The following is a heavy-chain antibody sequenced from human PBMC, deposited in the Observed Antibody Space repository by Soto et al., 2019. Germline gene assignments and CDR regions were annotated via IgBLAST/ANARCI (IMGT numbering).Heavy chain of an antibody. Sequence: SVKVSCKASGGTFSSYAISWVRQAPGQGLEWMGGIIPIFGTANYAQKFQGRVTITADKSTSAAYMELSSLRSEDTAVYYCGSGHYYYYGMDVWGQGTTVTVSS. CDR3: GSGHYYYYGMDV. J-gene: IGHJ6*02. CDR1: GGTFSSYA. CDR2: IIPIFGTA. V-gene: IGHV1-69*06.